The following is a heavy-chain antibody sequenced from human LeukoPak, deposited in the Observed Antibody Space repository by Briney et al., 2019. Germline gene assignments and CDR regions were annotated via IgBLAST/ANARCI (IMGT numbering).Heavy chain of an antibody. CDR3: ARGLHCSGGSCYEDY. CDR2: INHSGST. D-gene: IGHD2-15*01. CDR1: GGSFSGYY. J-gene: IGHJ4*02. Sequence: SETLSLTCAVYGGSFSGYYWSWIRQPPGKGLEWIGEINHSGSTNYNPSLKSRVTISVDTSKNQFSLKLSSVTAADTAVYYCARGLHCSGGSCYEDYWGQGTLVTVSS. V-gene: IGHV4-34*01.